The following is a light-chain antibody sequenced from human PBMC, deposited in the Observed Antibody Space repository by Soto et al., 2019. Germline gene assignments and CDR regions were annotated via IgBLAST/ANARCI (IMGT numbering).Light chain of an antibody. Sequence: QSVLTQPPSVSAAPGQKVTISCSGSSSNIGNNYVSWYQQLPGTAPKLLMYENNKRPSGIPDRFSGSKSGTSATLGITGLQTGDEADYYCATWDNSLSAGVFGGGTKLTVL. CDR1: SSNIGNNY. CDR2: ENN. V-gene: IGLV1-51*02. J-gene: IGLJ3*02. CDR3: ATWDNSLSAGV.